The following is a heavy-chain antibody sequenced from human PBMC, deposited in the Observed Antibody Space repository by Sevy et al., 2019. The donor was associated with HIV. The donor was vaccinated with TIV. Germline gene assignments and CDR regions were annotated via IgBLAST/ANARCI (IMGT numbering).Heavy chain of an antibody. D-gene: IGHD1-26*01. J-gene: IGHJ3*02. CDR3: AKPGKFSGSYLDAFDI. Sequence: GGSLRLSCAASGFTFSKYGMHWVRQAPGKGLEWVVVISYDGGNKYYADSVKGRFTISKDNFKNTLYLQMNSLRAEDTAIYYCAKPGKFSGSYLDAFDIWGQGTMVTVSS. V-gene: IGHV3-30*18. CDR1: GFTFSKYG. CDR2: ISYDGGNK.